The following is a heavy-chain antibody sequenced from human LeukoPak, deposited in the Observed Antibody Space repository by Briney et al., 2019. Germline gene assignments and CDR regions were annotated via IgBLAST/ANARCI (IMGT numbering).Heavy chain of an antibody. CDR3: ARAPHLGYCSSTSCSGWFDP. D-gene: IGHD2-2*01. CDR1: GGSISSGSYY. J-gene: IGHJ5*02. CDR2: IYSSGST. V-gene: IGHV4-61*02. Sequence: SQTLSLTCTVSGGSISSGSYYWSWIRQPAGKGLEWIGRIYSSGSTNYNPSLKSRVTISVDTSKNQFSLKLSSVTAADTAVYYCARAPHLGYCSSTSCSGWFDPWGQGTLVTVSS.